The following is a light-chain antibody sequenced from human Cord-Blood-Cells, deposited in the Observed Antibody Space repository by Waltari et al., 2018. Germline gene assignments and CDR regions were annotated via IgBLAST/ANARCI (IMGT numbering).Light chain of an antibody. CDR3: QQSYSTPT. CDR2: AAS. CDR1: QSISSY. Sequence: DIQMTQSPSSLSASVGDRVTTTCRASQSISSYLNWYQQKPGKAPKLLIYAASSLQSGVPSRFSGSGSGTDFTLTISSLQPEDFATYYCQQSYSTPTFGGGTKVEI. J-gene: IGKJ4*01. V-gene: IGKV1-39*01.